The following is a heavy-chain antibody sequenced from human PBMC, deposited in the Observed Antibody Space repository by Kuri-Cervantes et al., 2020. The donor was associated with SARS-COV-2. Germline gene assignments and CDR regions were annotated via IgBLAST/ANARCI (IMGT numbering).Heavy chain of an antibody. V-gene: IGHV3-30*18. CDR3: AKDDSSGWRLDAFDI. J-gene: IGHJ3*02. D-gene: IGHD6-19*01. CDR2: ISYDGSNK. Sequence: LSLTCAASGFTFSSYGMHWVRQAPGKGLEWVAVISYDGSNKYYADSVKGRFTISRGNSKNTLYLQMNSLRAEDTAVYYCAKDDSSGWRLDAFDIWGQGTMVTVSS. CDR1: GFTFSSYG.